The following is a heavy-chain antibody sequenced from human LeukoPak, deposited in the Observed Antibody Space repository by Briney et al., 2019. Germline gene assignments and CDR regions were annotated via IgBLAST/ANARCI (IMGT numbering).Heavy chain of an antibody. J-gene: IGHJ5*02. V-gene: IGHV4-31*03. Sequence: PSETLSLTCTVSGGSISSGGYYWSWIRQHPGKGLEWIGYIYYSGSTYYNPSLKSRVTISVDTSKNQFSLKLSSVTAADTAVYYCARGLRGYSGYEPYNWFDPWGQGTLVAVSS. CDR3: ARGLRGYSGYEPYNWFDP. CDR2: IYYSGST. CDR1: GGSISSGGYY. D-gene: IGHD5-12*01.